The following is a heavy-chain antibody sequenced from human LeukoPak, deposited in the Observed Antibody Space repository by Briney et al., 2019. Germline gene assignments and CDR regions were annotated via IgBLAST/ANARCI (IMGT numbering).Heavy chain of an antibody. CDR3: ARSEYYYDSSGSFDY. CDR2: IYYSGST. Sequence: SETLSLTCTVSGGSISSYYWSWIRQPPGKGLERIGYIYYSGSTNYNPSLKSRVTISVDTSKNQFSLKLSSVTAADTAVYYCARSEYYYDSSGSFDYWGQGTLVTVSS. J-gene: IGHJ4*02. D-gene: IGHD3-22*01. V-gene: IGHV4-59*01. CDR1: GGSISSYY.